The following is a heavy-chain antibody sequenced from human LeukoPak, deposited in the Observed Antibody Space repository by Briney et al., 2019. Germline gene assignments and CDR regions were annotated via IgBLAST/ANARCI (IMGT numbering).Heavy chain of an antibody. Sequence: GASVKVSCKASGYTFSSYGISWVRQAPGQGLEGMGCISAFNGETDYAPKFQGRITMTTDTSTYTAYLEVRSLKSDDTAVYFCTRDRLRHVTRYYYDSFDMWGQGTRVTVSS. CDR1: GYTFSSYG. V-gene: IGHV1-18*01. J-gene: IGHJ3*02. CDR3: TRDRLRHVTRYYYDSFDM. CDR2: ISAFNGET. D-gene: IGHD3-22*01.